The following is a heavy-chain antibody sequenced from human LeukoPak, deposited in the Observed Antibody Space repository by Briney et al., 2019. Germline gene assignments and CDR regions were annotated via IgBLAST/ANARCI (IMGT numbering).Heavy chain of an antibody. CDR2: INHSGST. CDR3: ARAITMVRGVIRSYGMDV. Sequence: SETLSLTCAVYGGSFSGYYWSWIRQPPGKGLEWIGEINHSGSTNYNPSLKSRVTISIDTSKNQFSLKLSSVTAADTAVYYCARAITMVRGVIRSYGMDVWGQGTTVTVSS. CDR1: GGSFSGYY. J-gene: IGHJ6*02. V-gene: IGHV4-34*01. D-gene: IGHD3-10*01.